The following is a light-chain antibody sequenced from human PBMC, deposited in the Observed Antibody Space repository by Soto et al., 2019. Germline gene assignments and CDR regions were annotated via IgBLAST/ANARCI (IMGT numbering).Light chain of an antibody. Sequence: QSVLTQPPSASGTPVQTVTISCSISSPNVGTNPVAWYQQLPGTAPKLLIYTNSQRPLGVPVRFSGSKSGTSASLAISGLQSEDEGDYYCATWDDNVYVFGTGTKVTVL. CDR1: SPNVGTNP. J-gene: IGLJ1*01. CDR3: ATWDDNVYV. CDR2: TNS. V-gene: IGLV1-44*01.